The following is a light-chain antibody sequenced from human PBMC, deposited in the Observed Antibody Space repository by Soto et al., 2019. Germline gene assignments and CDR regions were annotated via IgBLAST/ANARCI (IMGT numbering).Light chain of an antibody. J-gene: IGKJ5*01. CDR3: QQYNIWPRP. CDR2: GVY. V-gene: IGKV3D-15*01. Sequence: ELLLTQSPATLSLTPGERDTLSCRASQSVSSNLAWYQQKPGQPPRLLMYGVYTRAPGTPARFSGSGSGTEFTLTISCLQSEDSAVYYCQQYNIWPRPFGQGTRLEI. CDR1: QSVSSN.